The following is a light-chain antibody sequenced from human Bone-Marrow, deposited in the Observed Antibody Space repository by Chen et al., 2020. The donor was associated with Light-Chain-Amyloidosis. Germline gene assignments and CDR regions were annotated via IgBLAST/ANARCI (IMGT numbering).Light chain of an antibody. CDR2: GSS. J-gene: IGKJ4*01. CDR3: QQYGTSPLT. CDR1: QTISSNY. Sequence: EILLTQSPGTLSLSPGEGANLSCRASQTISSNYLTWYQQKFGQAPSLLIYGSSSRATGIPDRFTGSGSGTDFTLTINRLEPEDFAMYYCQQYGTSPLTFGGGTKVEI. V-gene: IGKV3-20*01.